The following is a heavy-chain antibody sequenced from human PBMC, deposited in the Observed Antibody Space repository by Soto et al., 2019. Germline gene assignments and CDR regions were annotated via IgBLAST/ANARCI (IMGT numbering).Heavy chain of an antibody. CDR3: AHDSSGWLGFDY. J-gene: IGHJ4*02. D-gene: IGHD6-19*01. CDR1: GFSLSTSGVG. Sequence: QITLKESGPPLVKPTQTLTLTCTFSGFSLSTSGVGVGWIRQPPEKALEWLALIYWDDDKRYSPSPKSRLTLTKDTSKNQVVLTMTNMDPVDTATYYGAHDSSGWLGFDYWGQGTLVTVSS. CDR2: IYWDDDK. V-gene: IGHV2-5*02.